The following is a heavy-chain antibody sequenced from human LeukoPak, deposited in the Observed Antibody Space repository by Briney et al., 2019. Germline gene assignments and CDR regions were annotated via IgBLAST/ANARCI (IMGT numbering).Heavy chain of an antibody. V-gene: IGHV1-18*01. CDR3: ARGRGYCSSTNCYEFDL. D-gene: IGHD2-2*01. CDR2: ISAYNGNT. Sequence: ASVKVSCKASGYTFTSYGFSWVRQAPGQGLEWMGWISAYNGNTNYAQKFQGRVTMTADTSTSTAYMELRSLRSDDTAVYYCARGRGYCSSTNCYEFDLWGQGTLVTVSS. CDR1: GYTFTSYG. J-gene: IGHJ5*02.